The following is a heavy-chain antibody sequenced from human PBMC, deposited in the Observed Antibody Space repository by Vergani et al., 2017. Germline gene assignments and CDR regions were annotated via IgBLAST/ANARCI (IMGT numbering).Heavy chain of an antibody. D-gene: IGHD6-25*01. V-gene: IGHV3-21*01. CDR2: ISSSSSYI. CDR1: GFTFSSYS. CDR3: ARDRSGNPRSWFEP. Sequence: EVQLVESGGGLVKPGGSLRLSCAASGFTFSSYSMNWVRQAPGKGLEWVSSISSSSSYIYYADSVTGRFTISRANAKNSLYLPMNSLRAEDTAVYYCARDRSGNPRSWFEPWGQGTLVTVSS. J-gene: IGHJ5*02.